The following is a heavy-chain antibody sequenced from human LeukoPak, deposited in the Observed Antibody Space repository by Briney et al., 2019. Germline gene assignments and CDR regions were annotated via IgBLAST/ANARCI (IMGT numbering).Heavy chain of an antibody. D-gene: IGHD3-3*01. CDR1: GFTFSSYW. Sequence: GGSLRLSCAASGFTFSSYWMSWVRQAPGKGLEWVANIKQDGSEKYYVDSVKGRFTISRDNAKNSLYLQMNSLRAEDTAVYYCARDYQYYDFWSGYYLTDAFDIWGQGTMVTVSS. J-gene: IGHJ3*02. CDR3: ARDYQYYDFWSGYYLTDAFDI. CDR2: IKQDGSEK. V-gene: IGHV3-7*01.